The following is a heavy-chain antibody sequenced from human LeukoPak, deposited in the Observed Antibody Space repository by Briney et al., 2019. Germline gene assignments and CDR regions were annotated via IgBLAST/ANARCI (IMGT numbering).Heavy chain of an antibody. J-gene: IGHJ4*02. CDR3: ARDSLIRWAGTSDY. Sequence: GASVKVSCKASGYTFTSYGISWVRQAPGQGLEWMGWISAYNGNTNYAQKLQGRVTMTTDTSTSTAYMELRSLRSDDTAVYYCARDSLIRWAGTSDYWGQGTLVTVSS. V-gene: IGHV1-18*01. CDR2: ISAYNGNT. CDR1: GYTFTSYG. D-gene: IGHD1-1*01.